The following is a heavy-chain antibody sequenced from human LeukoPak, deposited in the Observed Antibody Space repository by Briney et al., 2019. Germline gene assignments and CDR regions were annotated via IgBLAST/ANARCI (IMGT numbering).Heavy chain of an antibody. J-gene: IGHJ4*02. CDR3: ARDQFYGDNPFDY. V-gene: IGHV1-3*01. Sequence: ASVKVSCKASRYTFTNYAMHWVRQAPGQRLEWMGWINAGNGNTKYSQNFQGRVTITRDTSASTAYMELSSLRSEDTAVYYCARDQFYGDNPFDYWGQGTLVTVSS. CDR1: RYTFTNYA. D-gene: IGHD4-17*01. CDR2: INAGNGNT.